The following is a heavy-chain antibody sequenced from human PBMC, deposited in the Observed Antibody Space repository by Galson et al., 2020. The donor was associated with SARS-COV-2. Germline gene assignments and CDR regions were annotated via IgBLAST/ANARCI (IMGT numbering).Heavy chain of an antibody. D-gene: IGHD3-3*01. CDR3: ARGDFWSGMGLGDYYYDYMDV. CDR1: GGTFSSYA. CDR2: IIPIFGTA. J-gene: IGHJ6*03. Sequence: SVKVSCKASGGTFSSYAISWVRQAPGQGLQWMGGIIPIFGTANYAQKFQGRVTLTADESTSTAYMELSSLRSEDTAVYYCARGDFWSGMGLGDYYYDYMDVWGKGTTVTVSS. V-gene: IGHV1-69*13.